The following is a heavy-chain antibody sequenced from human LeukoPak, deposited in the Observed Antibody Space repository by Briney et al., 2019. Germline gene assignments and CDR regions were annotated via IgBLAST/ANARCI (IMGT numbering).Heavy chain of an antibody. CDR1: GFTFNNYT. CDR2: ISYDGSNK. J-gene: IGHJ5*02. D-gene: IGHD1-20*01. V-gene: IGHV3-30-3*01. CDR3: ARERITLNWFDP. Sequence: GGSLRLSRAASGFTFNNYTMHWVRQAPGKGLEWVALISYDGSNKYFADSVKGRFTISRDNSKNTLYLQMNSLGAEDTAVYYCARERITLNWFDPWGQGTLVTVSS.